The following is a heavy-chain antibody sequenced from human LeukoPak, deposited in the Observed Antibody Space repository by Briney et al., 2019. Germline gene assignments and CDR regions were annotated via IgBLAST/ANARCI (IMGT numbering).Heavy chain of an antibody. J-gene: IGHJ4*02. V-gene: IGHV4-34*01. CDR2: IHHSGGT. Sequence: SETLSLTCAVYDGSFSDYNWSWIRQSPGKGLEWIGEIHHSGGTNYSPSLKSRITLSVDPSKNQLSLRLSSVTAADTAVYYYVRNGYDSSGYHFCSDSRGRGTLVTVSS. CDR1: DGSFSDYN. D-gene: IGHD3-22*01. CDR3: VRNGYDSSGYHFCSDS.